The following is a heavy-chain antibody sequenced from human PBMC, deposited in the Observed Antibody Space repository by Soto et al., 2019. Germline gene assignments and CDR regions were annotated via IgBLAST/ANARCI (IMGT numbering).Heavy chain of an antibody. CDR3: ARDPPSYSPPTGYYGMDV. J-gene: IGHJ6*02. CDR1: DYTFTRYR. CDR2: ISAYNGNT. V-gene: IGHV1-18*04. D-gene: IGHD1-26*01. Sequence: GASVEVSCKPSDYTFTRYRIRCVRQAPGRGLEWMGWISAYNGNTNYAQKLQGRVTMTTDTSTSTAYMELRSLRSDDTAVYYCARDPPSYSPPTGYYGMDVWGQGTTVTVSS.